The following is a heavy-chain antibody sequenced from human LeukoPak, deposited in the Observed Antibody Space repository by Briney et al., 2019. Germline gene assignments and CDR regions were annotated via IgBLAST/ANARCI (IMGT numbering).Heavy chain of an antibody. CDR2: MNPNSGNT. CDR1: GYTFTSYD. CDR3: ARGPRTAATLPDY. D-gene: IGHD2-15*01. V-gene: IGHV1-8*01. Sequence: ASVKVSCKASGYTFTSYDINWVRQATGQGLEWMGGMNPNSGNTGYAQKFQGRVTMTRNTSISTAYMELSSLRSEDTAVYYCARGPRTAATLPDYWGQGTLVTVSS. J-gene: IGHJ4*02.